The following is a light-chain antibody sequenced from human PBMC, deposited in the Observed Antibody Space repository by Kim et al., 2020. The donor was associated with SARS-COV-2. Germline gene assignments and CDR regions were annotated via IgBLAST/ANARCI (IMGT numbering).Light chain of an antibody. V-gene: IGKV3-11*01. J-gene: IGKJ4*01. CDR1: ESVRNY. Sequence: LSPGERATLSGRASESVRNYLAWFQQKPGQAPRLIIFDAFNRATGIPARFSGSGSGTGFTLTISSLEPEDFAVYYCQQRGTWPLTFGGGTKVDIK. CDR2: DAF. CDR3: QQRGTWPLT.